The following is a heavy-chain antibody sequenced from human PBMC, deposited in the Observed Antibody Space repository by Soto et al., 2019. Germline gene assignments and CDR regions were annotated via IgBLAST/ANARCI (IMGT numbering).Heavy chain of an antibody. CDR3: ARGIAAAGTFDFDY. CDR1: GGSISSGDYY. J-gene: IGHJ4*02. Sequence: SETLSLTCTVSGGSISSGDYYWSWIRQPPGKGLEWIGYIYYSGSTYYNPSLKSRVTISVDTSKNQFSLKLSSVTAADTAVYYCARGIAAAGTFDFDYWGQGTLVTVSS. CDR2: IYYSGST. V-gene: IGHV4-30-4*01. D-gene: IGHD6-13*01.